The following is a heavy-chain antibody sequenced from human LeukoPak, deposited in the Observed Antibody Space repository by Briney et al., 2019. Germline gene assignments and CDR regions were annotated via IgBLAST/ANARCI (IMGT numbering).Heavy chain of an antibody. Sequence: PGGSLRLSCAASGFTFSSYAMHWVRQAPGKGLEWVAVISYDESNKYYADSVKGRFTISRDSSKSTLYLQMNSLRGEDTAVYYCARVASGVIDYWGQGTLVAVSS. CDR2: ISYDESNK. CDR3: ARVASGVIDY. J-gene: IGHJ4*02. V-gene: IGHV3-30-3*01. CDR1: GFTFSSYA. D-gene: IGHD3-10*01.